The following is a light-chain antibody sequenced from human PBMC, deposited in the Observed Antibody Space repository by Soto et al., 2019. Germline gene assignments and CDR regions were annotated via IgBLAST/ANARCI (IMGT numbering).Light chain of an antibody. Sequence: EIVMTQSPATLSVSPGERATLSCRASQSVSSNLAWYQQKPGQPPRLLIYGASTRATGIPARFSGSGSGTEFTRTIGSLQSEDFAVYYCQQYINWWTFGQGTKVEIK. CDR1: QSVSSN. CDR2: GAS. V-gene: IGKV3-15*01. CDR3: QQYINWWT. J-gene: IGKJ1*01.